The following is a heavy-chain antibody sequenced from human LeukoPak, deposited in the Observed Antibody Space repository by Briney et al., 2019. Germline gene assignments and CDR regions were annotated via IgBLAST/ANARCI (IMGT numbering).Heavy chain of an antibody. J-gene: IGHJ5*02. CDR2: IYSGGST. Sequence: GGSLRLSCAASGFTVSSNYMSWVRQAPGKGLEWVSVIYSGGSTYYADSVKGRFTISRDNSKNTLYLQMNSLRAEDTAMYYCARDLTVNWFDPWGQGTLVTVSS. D-gene: IGHD4-11*01. CDR1: GFTVSSNY. V-gene: IGHV3-53*01. CDR3: ARDLTVNWFDP.